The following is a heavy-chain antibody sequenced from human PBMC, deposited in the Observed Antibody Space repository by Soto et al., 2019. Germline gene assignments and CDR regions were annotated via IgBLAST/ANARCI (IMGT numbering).Heavy chain of an antibody. V-gene: IGHV4-30-2*01. J-gene: IGHJ4*02. CDR3: AVRFGEARGIDS. Sequence: QLQLQESGSGLVTPSQTLSLTCCFSGGYITSGGYSWSWIRQPPGKGLEWIGYIYHFGSTYYNPSVKSRVTISLDRAKNQLSLKLNSVTAAGTAGYYCAVRFGEARGIDSWGQGTLVTVSS. D-gene: IGHD3-10*01. CDR2: IYHFGST. CDR1: GGYITSGGYS.